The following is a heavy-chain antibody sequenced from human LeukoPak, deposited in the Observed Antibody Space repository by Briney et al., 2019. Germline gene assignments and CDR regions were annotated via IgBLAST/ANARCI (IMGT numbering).Heavy chain of an antibody. Sequence: SDTLSLTCAVYGGSFSGYYWSWIRQPPGMGLEWIGEINRSGATNYNPSLKSRVTISVDTSKNQFSLKLSSVTAADTAVYYCARAPKYYYDSSGTGDAFDIWGQGTMVTVSS. CDR2: INRSGAT. V-gene: IGHV4-34*01. J-gene: IGHJ3*02. D-gene: IGHD3-22*01. CDR1: GGSFSGYY. CDR3: ARAPKYYYDSSGTGDAFDI.